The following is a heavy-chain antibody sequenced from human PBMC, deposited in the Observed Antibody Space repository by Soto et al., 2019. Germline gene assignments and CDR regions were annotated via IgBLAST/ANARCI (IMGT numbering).Heavy chain of an antibody. CDR1: GGSVSSGSYY. J-gene: IGHJ4*02. Sequence: SETLSLTCTVSGGSVSSGSYYWSWIRQPPGKGLEWLGYLYFNGNTDYNPSLKSRVTISVDTSKNQFSLNLSSVTTADTAVYFCARRIVDTETFDYWGQGTLVTV. V-gene: IGHV4-61*01. CDR2: LYFNGNT. CDR3: ARRIVDTETFDY. D-gene: IGHD5-12*01.